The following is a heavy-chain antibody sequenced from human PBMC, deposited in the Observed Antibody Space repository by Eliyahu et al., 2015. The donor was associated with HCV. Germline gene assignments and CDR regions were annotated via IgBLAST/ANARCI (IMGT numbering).Heavy chain of an antibody. Sequence: QVQLVESGGGLVKPGGSXRLSXSASGFTFSDYYMSWIRQAPGKGLEWVAYISSSGSTIYYADSVKGRFTISRDNAKSSLYLQMDSLRAEDTAFFYCARGLRESASFDYWGQGTLVTVSS. CDR3: ARGLRESASFDY. V-gene: IGHV3-11*01. D-gene: IGHD1-26*01. J-gene: IGHJ4*01. CDR2: ISSSGSTI. CDR1: GFTFSDYY.